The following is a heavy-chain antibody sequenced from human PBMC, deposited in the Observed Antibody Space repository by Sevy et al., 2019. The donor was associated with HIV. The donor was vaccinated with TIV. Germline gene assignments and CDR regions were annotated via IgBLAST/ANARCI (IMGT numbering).Heavy chain of an antibody. J-gene: IGHJ6*02. Sequence: GGSLRLSCAASGFTFSNAWMSWVRQAPGKGLEWVGRIKSKTDGGTTDYAAPVKGRFTISRDDSKNTLYLQMNSLKTEETAVYYCTTDESGIVVVPAYYYGMDVWGQGTTVTVSS. CDR3: TTDESGIVVVPAYYYGMDV. V-gene: IGHV3-15*01. D-gene: IGHD2-2*01. CDR1: GFTFSNAW. CDR2: IKSKTDGGTT.